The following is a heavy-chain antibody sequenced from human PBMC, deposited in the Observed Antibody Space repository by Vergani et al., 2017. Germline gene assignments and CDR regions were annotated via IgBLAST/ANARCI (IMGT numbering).Heavy chain of an antibody. D-gene: IGHD6-19*01. J-gene: IGHJ4*02. CDR2: FYYSGLT. CDR1: ADSISSGSYY. CDR3: ARQRPGSGWSPGDFDD. Sequence: QVNLQESGPGLVKPSETLFLTCTVSADSISSGSYYWGWIRQPPGKSLEWIGSFYYSGLTYHNPSPKSRVAISVDKSKNQFSLKGTSVTAADTAVYFCARQRPGSGWSPGDFDDWGQGILVTVSS. V-gene: IGHV4-39*01.